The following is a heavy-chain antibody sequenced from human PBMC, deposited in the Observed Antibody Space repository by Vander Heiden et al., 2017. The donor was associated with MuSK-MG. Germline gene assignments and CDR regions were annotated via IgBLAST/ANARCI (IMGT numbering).Heavy chain of an antibody. CDR2: ISGSGGST. J-gene: IGHJ3*02. CDR3: AKETEGIAVAGYLSGAFDI. Sequence: EVQLVESGGGLVQPGGSLRLSCAASGFTFSSYAMSWVRQAPGKGLEWVSAISGSGGSTYYADSVKGRFTISRDNSKNTLYLQMNSLRAEDTAVYYCAKETEGIAVAGYLSGAFDIWGQGTMVTVSS. CDR1: GFTFSSYA. D-gene: IGHD6-19*01. V-gene: IGHV3-23*04.